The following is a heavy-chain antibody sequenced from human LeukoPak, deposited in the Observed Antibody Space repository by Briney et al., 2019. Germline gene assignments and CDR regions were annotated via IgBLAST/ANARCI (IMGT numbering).Heavy chain of an antibody. CDR3: ARDNIPVVPVSAFDI. V-gene: IGHV1-18*01. CDR1: GYTFTNYG. CDR2: ISNYTGNT. J-gene: IGHJ3*02. D-gene: IGHD2-2*01. Sequence: GASVKVSCKASGYTFTNYGSSWVRQAPGQGLEWMGWISNYTGNTNYAQKFQGRVTMTTDTTTSTAYMELRSLRCDDTAVYYCARDNIPVVPVSAFDIWGQGTMVTVSS.